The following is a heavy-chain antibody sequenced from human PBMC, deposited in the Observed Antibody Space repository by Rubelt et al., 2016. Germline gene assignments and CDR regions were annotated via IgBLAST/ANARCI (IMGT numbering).Heavy chain of an antibody. D-gene: IGHD2-2*01. CDR1: GFTFSSYG. J-gene: IGHJ4*02. CDR3: ARGDEYQLLGASH. CDR2: ISSSSSYT. Sequence: EVQLVESGGGLVKPGRSLRLSCAASGFTFSSYGMHWVRQAPGKGLEWVSYISSSSSYTNYADSVKGRFTISRDNAKNSLYLQMYSLRAEDTAVYYCARGDEYQLLGASHWGQGTLVTVSS. V-gene: IGHV3-21*05.